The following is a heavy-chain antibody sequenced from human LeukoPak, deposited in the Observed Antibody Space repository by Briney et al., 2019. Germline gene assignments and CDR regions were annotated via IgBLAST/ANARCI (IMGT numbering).Heavy chain of an antibody. CDR3: ARFSSGCSTSSCYLTY. V-gene: IGHV4-59*11. D-gene: IGHD2-2*01. J-gene: IGHJ4*02. Sequence: SETLSLTCSVSGGSFSSHYWSWIRQPPGKGLELIGHIHDTGSTFYNPSLRGRVTISLDTSKNQFSLKLTSMTAADTAVYYCARFSSGCSTSSCYLTYWGQGTLVTVS. CDR2: IHDTGST. CDR1: GGSFSSHY.